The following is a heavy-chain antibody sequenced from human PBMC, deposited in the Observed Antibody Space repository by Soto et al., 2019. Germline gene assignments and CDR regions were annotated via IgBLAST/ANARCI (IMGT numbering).Heavy chain of an antibody. CDR3: ARDGDGYNRVDFDM. D-gene: IGHD5-12*01. CDR2: IKEDGTEI. CDR1: GLTFSSYW. Sequence: EVQLVESGGGLVQPGGSLRLSCEASGLTFSSYWMSWVRQAPGKGLEWVAIIKEDGTEIYYVDSVKGRFTISRDNAKNSLDLQMNSLRAGDTAVYYCARDGDGYNRVDFDMWGQGTMVTVSS. J-gene: IGHJ3*02. V-gene: IGHV3-7*04.